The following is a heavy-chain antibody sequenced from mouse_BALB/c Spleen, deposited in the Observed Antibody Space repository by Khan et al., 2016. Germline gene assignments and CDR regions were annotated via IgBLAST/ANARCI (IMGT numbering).Heavy chain of an antibody. CDR2: INPDSSTI. CDR3: ARLYYYGSSYGYAMDY. D-gene: IGHD1-1*01. V-gene: IGHV4-1*02. J-gene: IGHJ4*01. Sequence: EVKLLESGGGLVQPGGSLKLSCAASGFDFSRYWMSWVRQAPGKGLEWIGEINPDSSTINYTPSLKDKFIISRDNAKNTLYLQMSKVRSEDTSLYYFARLYYYGSSYGYAMDYLGQGTSVTVSS. CDR1: GFDFSRYW.